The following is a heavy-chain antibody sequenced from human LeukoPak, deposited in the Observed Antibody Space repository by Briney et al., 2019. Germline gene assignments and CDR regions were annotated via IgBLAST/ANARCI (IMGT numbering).Heavy chain of an antibody. Sequence: SVKVSCKASGGTFSSYAISWVRQAPGQGLEWMGGIIPIFGTANYAQKFQGRVTITTDESTSTAYMELSSLRSEDTAVYYCARATFRLGELSFQYYYYYYMDVWGKGTTVTVSS. J-gene: IGHJ6*03. V-gene: IGHV1-69*05. D-gene: IGHD3-16*02. CDR2: IIPIFGTA. CDR1: GGTFSSYA. CDR3: ARATFRLGELSFQYYYYYYMDV.